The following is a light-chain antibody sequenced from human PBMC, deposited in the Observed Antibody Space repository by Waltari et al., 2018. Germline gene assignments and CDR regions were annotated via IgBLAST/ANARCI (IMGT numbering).Light chain of an antibody. V-gene: IGLV8-61*01. CDR3: SMYMGSGVWV. CDR1: SGSVSSTSY. Sequence: QTVVTQEPSLSVSPGGTVTLTCALSSGSVSSTSYPTWYQQTPGQPPRTPVYKGISRSSGVPVRFSGSILGNTAALTITGAQADDESDYYCSMYMGSGVWVFGGGTKLTVL. J-gene: IGLJ3*02. CDR2: KGI.